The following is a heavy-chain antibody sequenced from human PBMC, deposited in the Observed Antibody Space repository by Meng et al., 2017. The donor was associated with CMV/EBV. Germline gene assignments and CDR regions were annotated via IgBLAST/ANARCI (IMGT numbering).Heavy chain of an antibody. D-gene: IGHD3-3*01. J-gene: IGHJ4*02. CDR1: GGSISSSSYY. Sequence: SETLSLTCTVSGGSISSSSYYWGWIRQPPGKGLEWIGSIYYSGSTYYNPSLKGRVTISVDTSKNQFSLKLSSVTAADTAVYYCARDDYDFWSGYYSDSDYWGQGTLVPSPQ. CDR3: ARDDYDFWSGYYSDSDY. V-gene: IGHV4-39*07. CDR2: IYYSGST.